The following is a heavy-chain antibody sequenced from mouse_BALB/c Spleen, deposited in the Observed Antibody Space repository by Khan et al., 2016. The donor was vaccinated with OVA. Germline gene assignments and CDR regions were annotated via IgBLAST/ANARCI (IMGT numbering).Heavy chain of an antibody. CDR3: TRDRIDY. Sequence: QVRLQQSGAALAKPGASVKMSCKASGYTFSTYWMHWVKQRPGPGLEWIGYINPTTGYTAYNEKFKDKATLTADKSSSTAYMQLSRLTSEDSAVYYCTRDRIDYWGQGTTLTVSS. CDR2: INPTTGYT. J-gene: IGHJ2*01. CDR1: GYTFSTYW. V-gene: IGHV1-7*01.